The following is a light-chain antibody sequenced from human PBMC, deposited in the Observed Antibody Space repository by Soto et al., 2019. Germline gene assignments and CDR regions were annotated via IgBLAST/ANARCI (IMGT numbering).Light chain of an antibody. Sequence: QLTQSPSSLSASVGDRVIITCRASQSVSRSLNWYQQKAGQAPKLQIYAASTLHSGVPSRFSGSGSGTEFTLTISSLQPEDFATYYCQQNAITPPWTFGQGTKVDVK. CDR2: AAS. J-gene: IGKJ1*01. V-gene: IGKV1-39*01. CDR1: QSVSRS. CDR3: QQNAITPPWT.